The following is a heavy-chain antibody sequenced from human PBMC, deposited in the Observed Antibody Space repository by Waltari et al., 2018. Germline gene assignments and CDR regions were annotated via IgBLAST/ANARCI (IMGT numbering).Heavy chain of an antibody. J-gene: IGHJ4*02. CDR2: ISAYNGNT. V-gene: IGHV1-18*01. CDR3: ARTPEPGDILTGSPLDY. D-gene: IGHD3-9*01. CDR1: GYTFTSYG. Sequence: QVQLVQSGAEVKKPGSSVKVSCKASGYTFTSYGISWVRQAPGQGLEWMGWISAYNGNTNYAQKLQGRVTMTTDTSTSTAYMELRSLRSDDTAVYYCARTPEPGDILTGSPLDYWGQGTLVTVSS.